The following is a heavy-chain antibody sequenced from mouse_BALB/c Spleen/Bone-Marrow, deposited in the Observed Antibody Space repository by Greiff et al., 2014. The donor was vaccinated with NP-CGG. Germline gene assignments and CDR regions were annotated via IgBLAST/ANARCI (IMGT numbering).Heavy chain of an antibody. D-gene: IGHD2-10*02. V-gene: IGHV7-1*02. CDR3: ARDAGYGNYFVY. CDR1: GFTFSDFY. J-gene: IGHJ3*01. Sequence: EVHLVESGGGLVQPGGSLRLSCATSGFTFSDFYMEWVRQPPGKRLEWIATSRNKVKEYKTEYSASVKGRFIVSRDTSQSILYLQMNALRAEDTAIYYCARDAGYGNYFVYWGQGTLVTVFA. CDR2: SRNKVKEYKT.